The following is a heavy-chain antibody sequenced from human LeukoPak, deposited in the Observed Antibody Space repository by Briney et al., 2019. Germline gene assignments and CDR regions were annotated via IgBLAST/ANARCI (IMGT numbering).Heavy chain of an antibody. Sequence: GGSLRLSCAASGFTFSTYGMNWVRQAAGKGLEWVAFIRYDESNKYYTGSVKGRLTISRDNYKNTLYLQMNSRRAEDTAVYYCAKDTRGYSYGYSPDYWGQVTLVTVSA. CDR2: IRYDESNK. V-gene: IGHV3-30*02. CDR1: GFTFSTYG. J-gene: IGHJ4*02. CDR3: AKDTRGYSYGYSPDY. D-gene: IGHD5-18*01.